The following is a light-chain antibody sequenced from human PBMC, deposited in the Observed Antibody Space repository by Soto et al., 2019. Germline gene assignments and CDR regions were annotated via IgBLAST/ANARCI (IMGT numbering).Light chain of an antibody. CDR3: CSYAGSNNFV. V-gene: IGLV2-8*01. Sequence: QSALTQPPSASGSPGQSVTISCTGTSSDVGGYNYVSWYQQHPGKAPKLIIYEVTKPPSGVPDRFSGSKSGNTASLTVSGLQADDEADYYCCSYAGSNNFVFGTGTKLTVL. CDR1: SSDVGGYNY. J-gene: IGLJ1*01. CDR2: EVT.